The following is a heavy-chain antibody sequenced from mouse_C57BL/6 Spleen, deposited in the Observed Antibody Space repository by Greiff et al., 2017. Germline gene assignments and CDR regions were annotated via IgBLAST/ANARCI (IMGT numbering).Heavy chain of an antibody. CDR1: GFTFSSYG. CDR2: ISSGGSYT. V-gene: IGHV5-6*01. Sequence: EVKLVESGGDLVKPGGSLKLSCAASGFTFSSYGMSWVRQTPDKRLEWVATISSGGSYTYYPDSVKGRFTISRDNAKNTLYLQMSSLKSEDTAMYYCARLYGNYDYFDYWGQGTTLTVSS. D-gene: IGHD2-10*02. CDR3: ARLYGNYDYFDY. J-gene: IGHJ2*01.